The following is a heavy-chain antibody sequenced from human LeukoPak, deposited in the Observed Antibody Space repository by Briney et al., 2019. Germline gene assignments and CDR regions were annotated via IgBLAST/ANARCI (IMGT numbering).Heavy chain of an antibody. V-gene: IGHV4-39*01. Sequence: PSETLSLTCTVSGGSISSSSSYYWGWIRQPPGKGLEWIGSIYYTGDTYYNSSLKSRVTISVDTSENQFSLKLSSVTAADTALYYCARLRGYTDGNPGYWGQGSLVTVSS. CDR3: ARLRGYTDGNPGY. D-gene: IGHD5-12*01. J-gene: IGHJ4*02. CDR2: IYYTGDT. CDR1: GGSISSSSSYY.